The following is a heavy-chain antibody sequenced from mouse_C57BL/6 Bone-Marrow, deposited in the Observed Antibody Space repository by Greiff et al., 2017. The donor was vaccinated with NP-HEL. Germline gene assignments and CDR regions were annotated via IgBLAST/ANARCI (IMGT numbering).Heavy chain of an antibody. CDR2: INYDGSST. CDR1: GFTFSDYY. Sequence: EVQRVESEGGLVQPGSSMKLSCTASGFTFSDYYMAWVRQVPEKGLEWVANINYDGSSTYYLDSLKSRFIISRDNAKNILYLQMSSLKSEDTATYYCARGFITTVVATPYAMDYWGQGTSVTVSS. V-gene: IGHV5-16*01. CDR3: ARGFITTVVATPYAMDY. J-gene: IGHJ4*01. D-gene: IGHD1-1*01.